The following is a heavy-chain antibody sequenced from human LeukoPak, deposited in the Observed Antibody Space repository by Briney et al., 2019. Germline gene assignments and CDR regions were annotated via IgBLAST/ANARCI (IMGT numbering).Heavy chain of an antibody. D-gene: IGHD3-22*01. CDR2: IKSKTDGGTT. Sequence: GGSLRLSCAASGFTFSNAWMSWVRQAPGKGLEWVGRIKSKTDGGTTDYAAPVKGRFTITRDDSKNTLYLQMNSLKTEDTAVYYCTTGEDSSGYYPDYWGQGTLVTVSS. V-gene: IGHV3-15*01. CDR1: GFTFSNAW. J-gene: IGHJ4*02. CDR3: TTGEDSSGYYPDY.